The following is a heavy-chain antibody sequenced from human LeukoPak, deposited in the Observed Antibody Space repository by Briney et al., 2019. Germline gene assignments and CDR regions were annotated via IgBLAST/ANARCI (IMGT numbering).Heavy chain of an antibody. Sequence: ASVKVSCKASGYTFTGYYMHWVRQAPGQGLEWMGWINPNSGGTNYAQKFQGRVTMTRDTSISTAYMELSRLRSDDTAVYYCARDLYGSGSYPPSYYYYYYMDVWGKGTTVTVSS. D-gene: IGHD3-10*01. CDR3: ARDLYGSGSYPPSYYYYYYMDV. V-gene: IGHV1-2*02. CDR1: GYTFTGYY. J-gene: IGHJ6*03. CDR2: INPNSGGT.